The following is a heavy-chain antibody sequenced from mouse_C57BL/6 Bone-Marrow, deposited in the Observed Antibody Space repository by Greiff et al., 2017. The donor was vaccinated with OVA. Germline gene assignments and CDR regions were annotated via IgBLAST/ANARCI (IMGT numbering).Heavy chain of an antibody. V-gene: IGHV1-63*01. CDR2: IYPGGGYT. CDR1: GYTFTNYW. Sequence: VQLQQSGAELVRPGTSVKMSCKASGYTFTNYWIGWAKQRPGHGLEWIGDIYPGGGYTNYNEKFKGKATLTADKSSSTAYMQFSSLTSEDSAIYYCARGGLRRYYYAMDYWGQGTSVTVSS. CDR3: ARGGLRRYYYAMDY. J-gene: IGHJ4*01. D-gene: IGHD3-2*02.